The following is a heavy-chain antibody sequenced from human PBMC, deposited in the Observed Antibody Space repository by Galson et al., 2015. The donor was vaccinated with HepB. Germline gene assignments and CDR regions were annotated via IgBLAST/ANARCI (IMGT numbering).Heavy chain of an antibody. CDR2: IKQDGSEK. J-gene: IGHJ6*02. Sequence: SLRLSCAASGFTFSSFGFHWVRQSPGKGLEWVANIKQDGSEKYYVDSVKGRFTISRDNAKNSLYLQMNSLRAEDTAVYYCARDYEPVHYDFWSGYSTSNYYYYGMDVWGQGTTVTVSS. D-gene: IGHD3-3*01. V-gene: IGHV3-7*03. CDR1: GFTFSSFG. CDR3: ARDYEPVHYDFWSGYSTSNYYYYGMDV.